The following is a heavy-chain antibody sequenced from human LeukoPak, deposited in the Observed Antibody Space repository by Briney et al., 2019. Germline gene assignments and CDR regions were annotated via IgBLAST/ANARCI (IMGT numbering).Heavy chain of an antibody. V-gene: IGHV3-7*01. CDR1: GLPFSSSW. CDR2: INPEGNKK. J-gene: IGHJ4*02. D-gene: IGHD5-18*01. Sequence: PGGSLRLSYAVSGLPFSSSWMDWVRQALGKGLEWVASINPEGNKKYSADSLKGRFTISTDNAENPLYLQMNSLRVEDTAFYYCARDLAYSRLDYWGQGMLVTVSS. CDR3: ARDLAYSRLDY.